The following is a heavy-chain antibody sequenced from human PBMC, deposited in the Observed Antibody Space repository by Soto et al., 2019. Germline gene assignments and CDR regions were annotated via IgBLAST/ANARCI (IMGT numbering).Heavy chain of an antibody. CDR3: ARTPLL. CDR1: GCSISSGGYY. D-gene: IGHD1-26*01. Sequence: QVQLQESGPGLVTPSQTLSLTCTVSGCSISSGGYYWSWIRQHPGKGLEWIGYIYHSGSTYYNYYNPSLKSRVTISVDTSKNQFSLKLSSVTAADTAVYYCARTPLLWGQGTLVTVSS. J-gene: IGHJ4*02. V-gene: IGHV4-31*03. CDR2: IYHSGSTYYN.